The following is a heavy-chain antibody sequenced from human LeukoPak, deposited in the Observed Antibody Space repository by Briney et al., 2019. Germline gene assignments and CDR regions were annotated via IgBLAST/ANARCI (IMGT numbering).Heavy chain of an antibody. V-gene: IGHV3-23*01. J-gene: IGHJ4*02. CDR1: GFTFSSSA. D-gene: IGHD2-15*01. Sequence: GGSLRLSCAASGFTFSSSAMSWVRQAPGKGLEWVSAISNNGGYTYYADSVQGRFTISRNNSKSTLCLQMNSLRAEDTAVYYCAKQLGYCSDGSCYFPYWGQGTLVTVSS. CDR2: ISNNGGYT. CDR3: AKQLGYCSDGSCYFPY.